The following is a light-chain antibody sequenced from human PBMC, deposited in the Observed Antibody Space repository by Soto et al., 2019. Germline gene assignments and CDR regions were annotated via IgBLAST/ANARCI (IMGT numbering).Light chain of an antibody. J-gene: IGKJ1*01. Sequence: FVMTQSPDSLAVSLGERATINCKSSQSVLSSTNNKNYLAWFQQKPGQPPKLLIYWASTRKSVVPERFVGSGSGTDFTIDISNLQAQDRAGYYSQQEHSDPSTFGQ. CDR1: QSVLSSTNNKNY. V-gene: IGKV4-1*01. CDR2: WAS. CDR3: QQEHSDPST.